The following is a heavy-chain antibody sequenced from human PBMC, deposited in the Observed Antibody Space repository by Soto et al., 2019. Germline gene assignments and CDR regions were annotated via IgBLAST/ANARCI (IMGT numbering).Heavy chain of an antibody. CDR3: ARDRVLRYFGGDAFDI. CDR2: INAVNGNT. Sequence: QVQLVQSGAEGKKPGASVKVSCKASGYTFTSYAMHWVRQAPGQRLEGMGWINAVNGNTKYSQKFQGRVTITGDTSASTAYMELSSLRSEDTAVYYCARDRVLRYFGGDAFDIWGQGTMVTVSS. CDR1: GYTFTSYA. J-gene: IGHJ3*02. D-gene: IGHD3-9*01. V-gene: IGHV1-3*01.